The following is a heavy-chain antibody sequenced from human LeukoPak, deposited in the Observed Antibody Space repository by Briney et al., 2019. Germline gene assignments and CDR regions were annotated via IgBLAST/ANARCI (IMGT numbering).Heavy chain of an antibody. Sequence: GGSLRLSCAASGFTFSSYVMHWVRQAPGKGLEWVAVIWSDGSNKYYADSVKGRFTISRDNSKNALFLQMNSLRAEDTAVYYCAKDRTAGYDGLVDYWGQGTLVTVSS. CDR3: AKDRTAGYDGLVDY. CDR1: GFTFSSYV. CDR2: IWSDGSNK. J-gene: IGHJ4*02. V-gene: IGHV3-30*02. D-gene: IGHD5-12*01.